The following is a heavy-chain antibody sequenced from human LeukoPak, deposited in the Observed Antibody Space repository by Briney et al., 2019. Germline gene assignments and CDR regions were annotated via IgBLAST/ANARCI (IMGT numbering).Heavy chain of an antibody. CDR1: GGSISSSSYY. Sequence: PSETLSLTCTVSGGSISSSSYYWGWIRQPPGKGLEWIGSIYYSGSTYYNPSLKSRVTISVDTSKNQFSLKLSSVTAADTAVYYCARVLSSGWTGFDPWGQGILVTVSS. V-gene: IGHV4-39*07. J-gene: IGHJ5*02. CDR3: ARVLSSGWTGFDP. CDR2: IYYSGST. D-gene: IGHD6-19*01.